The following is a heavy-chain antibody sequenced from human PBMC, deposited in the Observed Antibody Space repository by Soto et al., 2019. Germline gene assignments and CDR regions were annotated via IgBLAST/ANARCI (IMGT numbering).Heavy chain of an antibody. CDR1: GVTFSSYS. CDR3: ARDQRSGDLFTYYYSGMDV. Sequence: GGSLRLSCAASGVTFSSYSMNWVRQAPGKGLEWVSSISSSSSYIYYADSVKGRFTISRDNAKNSLYLQMNSLRAEDTAVYYCARDQRSGDLFTYYYSGMDVWGQGTTVTVS. D-gene: IGHD3-10*01. CDR2: ISSSSSYI. V-gene: IGHV3-21*01. J-gene: IGHJ6*02.